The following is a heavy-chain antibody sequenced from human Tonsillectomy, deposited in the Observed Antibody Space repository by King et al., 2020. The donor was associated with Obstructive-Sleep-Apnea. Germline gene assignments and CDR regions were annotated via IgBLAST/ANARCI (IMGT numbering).Heavy chain of an antibody. CDR1: GFTFSSYA. CDR3: ARDHDPYGGTSFDY. D-gene: IGHD4/OR15-4a*01. V-gene: IGHV3-30-3*01. CDR2: ISYDGSNK. J-gene: IGHJ4*02. Sequence: VQLVESGGGVVQPGRSLRLSCAASGFTFSSYAMHWVRQAPGKGLEWVAFISYDGSNKYYADSVKGRFTISRDNYKNTLYLQLNSLRVEDTAVYYCARDHDPYGGTSFDYWGQGTLVTVSS.